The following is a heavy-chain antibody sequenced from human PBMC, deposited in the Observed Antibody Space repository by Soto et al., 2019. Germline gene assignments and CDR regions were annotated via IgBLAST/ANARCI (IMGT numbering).Heavy chain of an antibody. J-gene: IGHJ5*02. CDR3: ARDLEHSSSWYRWFDP. Sequence: LSLTCTVSGGSISGNYWSWIRQPPGKGLEWIGYVFYNGITNYNPSLKSRVTISVDASKNQFSLSLTSVTTADTAVYYCARDLEHSSSWYRWFDPWGQGTLVTVSS. CDR1: GGSISGNY. D-gene: IGHD6-13*01. CDR2: VFYNGIT. V-gene: IGHV4-59*01.